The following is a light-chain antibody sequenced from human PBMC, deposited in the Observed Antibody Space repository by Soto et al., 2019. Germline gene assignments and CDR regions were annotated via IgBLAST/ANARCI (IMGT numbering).Light chain of an antibody. CDR3: CSYAGSSTVV. CDR1: SSDVGGHNY. V-gene: IGLV2-14*03. CDR2: NDD. Sequence: QSALTQVASVSASPGQSITITCTGTSSDVGGHNYVYWYQQHPGNAHKLMIYNDDYRTSGVSNRFSVSKSGNTASLIISGLQADDDAYYYCCSYAGSSTVVFGGGTKLTVL. J-gene: IGLJ2*01.